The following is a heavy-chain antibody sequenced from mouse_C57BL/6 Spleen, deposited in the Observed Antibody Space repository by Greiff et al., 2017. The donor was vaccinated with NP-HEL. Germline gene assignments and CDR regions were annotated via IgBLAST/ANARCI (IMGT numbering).Heavy chain of an antibody. CDR1: GYTFTSYW. D-gene: IGHD1-1*01. V-gene: IGHV1-53*01. CDR2: INPSNGGT. J-gene: IGHJ3*01. Sequence: QVQLKQPGTELVKPGASVKLSCKASGYTFTSYWMPWVKQRPGQGLEWIGNINPSNGGTNYNEKFKSKATLTVDKSSSTAYMQLSSLTSEDSAVYYCARSRGSSFWFAYWGQGTLVTVSA. CDR3: ARSRGSSFWFAY.